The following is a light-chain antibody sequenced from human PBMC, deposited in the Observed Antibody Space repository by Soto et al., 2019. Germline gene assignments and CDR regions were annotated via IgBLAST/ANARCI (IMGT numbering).Light chain of an antibody. J-gene: IGLJ7*01. CDR3: CSYAGSSSLAV. CDR2: EGS. Sequence: QSVLTQPASVSGSPGQSITISCTGTSSDVGSYNLVSWYQQHPGKAPKLMIYEGSKRPSGVSNRFSGSKSGNTASLTISGLQAEDEADYYCCSYAGSSSLAVFGGGTQLTVL. CDR1: SSDVGSYNL. V-gene: IGLV2-23*01.